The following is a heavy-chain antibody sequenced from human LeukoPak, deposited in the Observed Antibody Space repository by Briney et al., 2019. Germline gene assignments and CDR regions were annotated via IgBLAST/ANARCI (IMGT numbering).Heavy chain of an antibody. V-gene: IGHV3-30-3*01. CDR2: ISYDGSNK. J-gene: IGHJ4*02. D-gene: IGHD3-3*01. Sequence: GGSLRLSCAASGFTFSSYAMHWVRQAPGKGLEWVAVISYDGSNKYYADSVKGRFTISRDNSKNTLYLQMNSLRAEDTAVYYCAREGYRAPYDFWSGYYFSGYFDYWGQGTLVTVSS. CDR3: AREGYRAPYDFWSGYYFSGYFDY. CDR1: GFTFSSYA.